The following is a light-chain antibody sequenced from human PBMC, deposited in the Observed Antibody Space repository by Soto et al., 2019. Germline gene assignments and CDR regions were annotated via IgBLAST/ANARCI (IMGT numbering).Light chain of an antibody. J-gene: IGKJ2*01. CDR3: MQGKYWPRFT. CDR1: QSLVYSDGNTY. Sequence: DVVMTQSPLSLPVTLGQPASISCRSSQSLVYSDGNTYLSWFRQRPGQSPRRLIYKVSNRDSGDSDRFSGRGSDTDFTLTISRVEAEDVGVYYCMQGKYWPRFTFGQGTKLEIK. V-gene: IGKV2-30*01. CDR2: KVS.